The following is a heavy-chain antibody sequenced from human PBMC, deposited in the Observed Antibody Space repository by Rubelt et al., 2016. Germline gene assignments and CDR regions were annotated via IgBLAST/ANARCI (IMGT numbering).Heavy chain of an antibody. CDR1: GYTFTSYA. D-gene: IGHD2-8*01. CDR3: ARAQRIRLLMVYAPTFDY. CDR2: INAGNGNP. J-gene: IGHJ4*02. V-gene: IGHV1-3*01. Sequence: QVQLVQSGAEVKKPGASVKVSCKASGYTFTSYAMHWVRQAPGTRLEWMGWINAGNGNPKYSQKFQGRGTITRDTSASTAYMELSSLRSEDTAVYYCARAQRIRLLMVYAPTFDYWGQGTLVTVSS.